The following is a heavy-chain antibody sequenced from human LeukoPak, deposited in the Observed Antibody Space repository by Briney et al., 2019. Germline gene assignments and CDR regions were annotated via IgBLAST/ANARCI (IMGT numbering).Heavy chain of an antibody. CDR2: IDPNRGGP. D-gene: IGHD6-13*01. J-gene: IGHJ5*02. V-gene: IGHV1-2*02. CDR1: GYTFIDYY. Sequence: ASVKVSCKASGYTFIDYYIHWVRQAPGQGLEWMGWIDPNRGGPHCTQKFQGRVTMTRDTSISTAYMELSGLTSDDTAVYYCARRLSTWSEGWFDPWGQGTLVTVSS. CDR3: ARRLSTWSEGWFDP.